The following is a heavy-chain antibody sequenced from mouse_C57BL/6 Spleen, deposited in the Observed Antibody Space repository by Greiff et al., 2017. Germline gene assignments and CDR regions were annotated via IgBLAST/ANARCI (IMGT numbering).Heavy chain of an antibody. J-gene: IGHJ3*01. CDR2: IDPSDSET. V-gene: IGHV1-52*01. CDR1: GYTFTSYW. D-gene: IGHD2-2*01. CDR3: AKKSYGYPAWFAY. Sequence: QVQLQQPGAELVRPGSSVKLSCKASGYTFTSYWMHWVKQRPIQGLEWIGNIDPSDSETHYNQKFKDKATLTVDKSSSTAYMQLSSLTSEYSAVYYCAKKSYGYPAWFAYWGQGTLVTVSA.